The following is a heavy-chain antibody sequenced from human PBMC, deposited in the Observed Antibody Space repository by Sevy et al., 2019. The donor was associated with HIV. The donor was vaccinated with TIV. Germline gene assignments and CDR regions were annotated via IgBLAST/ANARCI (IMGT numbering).Heavy chain of an antibody. Sequence: EGSLRLSCAASGFTFSSYSMNWVRQAPGKGLEWVSSISSSSSYIYYADSVKGRFTISRDNAKNSLYLQMNSLKAEDTAVYYCARDETRARAFDIWGQGTMVTVSS. V-gene: IGHV3-21*01. D-gene: IGHD1-7*01. J-gene: IGHJ3*02. CDR3: ARDETRARAFDI. CDR2: ISSSSSYI. CDR1: GFTFSSYS.